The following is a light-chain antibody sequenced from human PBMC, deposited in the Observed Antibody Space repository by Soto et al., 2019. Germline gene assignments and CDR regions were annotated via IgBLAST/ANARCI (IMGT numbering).Light chain of an antibody. CDR2: DAS. J-gene: IGKJ1*01. CDR1: QSISTY. V-gene: IGKV1-39*01. CDR3: PQSYSAPWT. Sequence: DIQMTQSPSSLAASVGARVTITCRASQSISTYLNWYQHKPGKAPKVLIFDASRLQSGVASRFSGSGSGTDFTLTTSSLQPEDSATYYCPQSYSAPWTFGQGTKVQVK.